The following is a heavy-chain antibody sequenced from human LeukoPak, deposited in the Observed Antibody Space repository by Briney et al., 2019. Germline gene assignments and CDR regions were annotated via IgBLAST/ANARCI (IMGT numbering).Heavy chain of an antibody. CDR3: VRLYSNYDYMDV. CDR1: GGSISSSSYY. D-gene: IGHD4-11*01. J-gene: IGHJ6*03. CDR2: IYYSGTT. V-gene: IGHV4-39*07. Sequence: SETLSLTCTVSGGSISSSSYYWGWIRQPPGKGLEWIGSIYYSGTTYYNSSLKSRVTISVDTSQNQFSLKLSSGTAADTAVYYCVRLYSNYDYMDVWGKGTTVTVSS.